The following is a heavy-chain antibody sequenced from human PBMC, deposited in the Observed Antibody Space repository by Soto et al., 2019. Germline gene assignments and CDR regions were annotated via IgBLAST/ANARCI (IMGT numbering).Heavy chain of an antibody. D-gene: IGHD3-3*02. V-gene: IGHV4-59*01. Sequence: SETLSLTCTVSGGSMSRYYWTWIRQPPGKGLEWIGNIHYTGSTNYNPSLKSRVTILLGTSTSQFSLKVSSVTAADTAVYYCARDLAISSTDGPLGHWGHGTSVTASS. J-gene: IGHJ5*02. CDR2: IHYTGST. CDR3: ARDLAISSTDGPLGH. CDR1: GGSMSRYY.